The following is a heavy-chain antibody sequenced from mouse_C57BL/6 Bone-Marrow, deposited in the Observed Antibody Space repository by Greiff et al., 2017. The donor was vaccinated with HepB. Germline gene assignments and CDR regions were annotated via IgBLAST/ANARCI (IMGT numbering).Heavy chain of an antibody. CDR1: GYTFTSYW. CDR2: IYPSDSET. V-gene: IGHV1-61*01. J-gene: IGHJ3*01. D-gene: IGHD1-1*01. Sequence: VQLQQPGAELVRPGSSVKLSCKASGYTFTSYWMDWVKQRPGQGLEWIGNIYPSDSETHYNQKFKDKATLTVDKSSSTAYMQLSSLTSEDSAVYYCAREKGYYGSGWGQGTLVTVSA. CDR3: AREKGYYGSG.